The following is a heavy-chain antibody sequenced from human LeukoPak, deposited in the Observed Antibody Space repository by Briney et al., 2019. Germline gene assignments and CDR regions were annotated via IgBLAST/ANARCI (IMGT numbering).Heavy chain of an antibody. V-gene: IGHV3-30*04. J-gene: IGHJ4*02. CDR3: ARDLMGIAYRGAFYY. Sequence: GGSLRLSCAASGFTFSSYSMHWVRQAPGKGLEWVAVISYDGSNKYYADSVKGRFTISRDNAKNSLYLQMNSLRAEDTAVYYCARDLMGIAYRGAFYYWGQGTLVTVSS. D-gene: IGHD6-13*01. CDR1: GFTFSSYS. CDR2: ISYDGSNK.